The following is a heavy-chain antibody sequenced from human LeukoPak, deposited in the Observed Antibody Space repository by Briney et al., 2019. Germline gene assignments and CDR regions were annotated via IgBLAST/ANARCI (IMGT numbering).Heavy chain of an antibody. Sequence: SETLSLTCTVSGGSISSRNYYWGWIRQPPGRGLEWIGSIYYSGSTYYNPSLKSRVTISVDTSKNQFSLKLSSVTAADTAVYYCATLDTYYYDSSGYYFDYWGQGTLVTVSS. CDR1: GGSISSRNYY. CDR3: ATLDTYYYDSSGYYFDY. V-gene: IGHV4-39*01. J-gene: IGHJ4*02. D-gene: IGHD3-22*01. CDR2: IYYSGST.